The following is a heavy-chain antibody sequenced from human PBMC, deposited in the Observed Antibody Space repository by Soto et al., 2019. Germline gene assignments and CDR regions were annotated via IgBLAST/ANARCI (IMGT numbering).Heavy chain of an antibody. V-gene: IGHV3-48*03. CDR2: ISSSGSTI. J-gene: IGHJ5*02. D-gene: IGHD5-12*01. Sequence: PGVSLRLSCAASGFTFSSYEMNWVRQAPGKGLEWVSYISSSGSTIYYADSVKGRFTISRDNAKNSLYLQMNSLRAEDTAVYYCARDLVAKTPVNWFDPWGQGTLVTVSS. CDR3: ARDLVAKTPVNWFDP. CDR1: GFTFSSYE.